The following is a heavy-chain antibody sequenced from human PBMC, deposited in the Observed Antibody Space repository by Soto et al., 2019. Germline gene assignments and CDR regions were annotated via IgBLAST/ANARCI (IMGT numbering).Heavy chain of an antibody. J-gene: IGHJ5*02. D-gene: IGHD2-21*01. Sequence: QVQLQESGPGLVKPSQTLSLTCTVSGDSISRGGYYWNWIRQHPRKGLEWIGYIYHSGSTNYNPSLKSRVTISEDTSKNQLSLELSNVTAADTAVYYCARDGAGAYGLGWFDPWGQGILVTVSS. CDR1: GDSISRGGYY. CDR3: ARDGAGAYGLGWFDP. V-gene: IGHV4-31*03. CDR2: IYHSGST.